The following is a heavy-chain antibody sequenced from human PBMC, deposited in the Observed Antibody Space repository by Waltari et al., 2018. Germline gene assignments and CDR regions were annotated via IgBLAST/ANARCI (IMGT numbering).Heavy chain of an antibody. D-gene: IGHD7-27*01. Sequence: EVQLVESGGDLVQPGGSLRLSCAASGFTVSNNSITWVRQAPGKGLEWVSIIYAGGTTYYADSVKGRFTISRDSSKNTVNLQMNILRPEDSAVYYCARATATGATPEYWGQGTLVTVSS. CDR3: ARATATGATPEY. CDR2: IYAGGTT. V-gene: IGHV3-66*02. J-gene: IGHJ4*02. CDR1: GFTVSNNS.